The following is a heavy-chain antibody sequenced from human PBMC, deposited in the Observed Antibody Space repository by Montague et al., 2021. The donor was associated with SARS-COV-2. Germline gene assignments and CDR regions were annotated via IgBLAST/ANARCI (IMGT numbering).Heavy chain of an antibody. CDR2: ITGSGSNT. V-gene: IGHV3-23*01. CDR3: ARHNWNDGGDY. J-gene: IGHJ4*02. Sequence: SLRLSCAASGFAFSNYAMSWVRQAPGKGLEWVSAITGSGSNTYYADSMKGRFTIFRDNSRSTLYLQINSLSAEDTAVYYCARHNWNDGGDYWGQGTLVTVSS. CDR1: GFAFSNYA. D-gene: IGHD1-20*01.